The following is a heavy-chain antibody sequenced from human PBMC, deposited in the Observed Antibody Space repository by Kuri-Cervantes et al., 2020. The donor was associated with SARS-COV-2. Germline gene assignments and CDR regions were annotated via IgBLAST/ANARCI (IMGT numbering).Heavy chain of an antibody. CDR3: ARETLGPYYYDSSGYQNDAFDI. D-gene: IGHD3-22*01. CDR2: ISSSSSTI. CDR1: GFTFSSYS. Sequence: GGTLRLSCAASGFTFSSYSMNWVRQAPGKGLEWVSYISSSSSTIYCADSVKGRFTISRDNAKNSLYLQMNSLRDEDTAVYYCARETLGPYYYDSSGYQNDAFDIWGQGTMVTVSS. V-gene: IGHV3-48*02. J-gene: IGHJ3*02.